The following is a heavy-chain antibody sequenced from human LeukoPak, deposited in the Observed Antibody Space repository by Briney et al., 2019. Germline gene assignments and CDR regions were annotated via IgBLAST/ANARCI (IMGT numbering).Heavy chain of an antibody. J-gene: IGHJ4*02. V-gene: IGHV3-23*01. CDR2: ISGSGGST. D-gene: IGHD6-19*01. CDR3: AKDLEVAVAGTFDY. Sequence: PGGSLRLSCTASGFTFGAYAMHWVRQVPGRGLEWVSAISGSGGSTYYADSVKGRFTISRDNSKNTLYLQMNSLRAEDTAVYYCAKDLEVAVAGTFDYWGQGTLVTVSS. CDR1: GFTFGAYA.